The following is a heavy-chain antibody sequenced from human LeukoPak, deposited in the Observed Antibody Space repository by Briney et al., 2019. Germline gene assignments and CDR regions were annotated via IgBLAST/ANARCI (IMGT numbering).Heavy chain of an antibody. CDR1: GGSISSGGYY. CDR3: ARDARITTFGVVIKKSYGMDV. CDR2: IYYSGST. J-gene: IGHJ6*02. Sequence: PSETLSLTCTVSGGSISSGGYYWSWIRQHPGKGLEWIGYIYYSGSTYYNPSLKSRVTISVDTSKNQFSLKLSSVTAADTAVYYCARDARITTFGVVIKKSYGMDVWGQGTTVTVSS. D-gene: IGHD3-3*01. V-gene: IGHV4-31*03.